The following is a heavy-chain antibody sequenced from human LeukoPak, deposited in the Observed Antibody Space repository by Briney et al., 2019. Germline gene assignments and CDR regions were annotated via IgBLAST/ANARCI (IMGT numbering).Heavy chain of an antibody. Sequence: SVKVSCKASGGTFSSYAISWVRQAPGLGLEWMGGIIPIFGTANYAQKFQGRVTITADESTSTAYMELSSLRSEDTAVYYCARGSSGYSSGWYRTHFDYWGQGTLVTVSS. CDR2: IIPIFGTA. D-gene: IGHD6-19*01. V-gene: IGHV1-69*13. CDR3: ARGSSGYSSGWYRTHFDY. CDR1: GGTFSSYA. J-gene: IGHJ4*02.